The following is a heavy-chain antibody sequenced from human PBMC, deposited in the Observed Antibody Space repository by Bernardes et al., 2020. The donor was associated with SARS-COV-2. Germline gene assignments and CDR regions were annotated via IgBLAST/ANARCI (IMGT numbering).Heavy chain of an antibody. CDR3: ARGLSRGVPAATRIWFDP. CDR2: INHSGST. D-gene: IGHD2-2*01. Sequence: SETLSLTCAVYGGSFSGYYWSWIRQPPGKGLEWIGEINHSGSTNYNPSLKSRVTISVDTSKNQFSLKLSSVTAADTAVYYCARGLSRGVPAATRIWFDPWGQGTLVTVSS. CDR1: GGSFSGYY. J-gene: IGHJ5*02. V-gene: IGHV4-34*01.